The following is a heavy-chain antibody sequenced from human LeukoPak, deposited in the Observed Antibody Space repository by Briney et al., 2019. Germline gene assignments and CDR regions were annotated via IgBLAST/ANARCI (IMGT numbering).Heavy chain of an antibody. CDR3: ARGLNDYGDYALNY. V-gene: IGHV4-59*08. J-gene: IGHJ4*02. CDR1: GGSISSYY. Sequence: SETLSLTCTVSGGSISSYYWSWIRQPPGKGLEWIGYIYYSGSTNYNPSLKSRVTISVDTSKNQFSLKLSSVTAADTAVYYCARGLNDYGDYALNYWGQGTLVTVSS. CDR2: IYYSGST. D-gene: IGHD4-17*01.